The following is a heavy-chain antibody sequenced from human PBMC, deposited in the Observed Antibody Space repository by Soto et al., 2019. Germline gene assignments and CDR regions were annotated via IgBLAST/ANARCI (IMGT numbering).Heavy chain of an antibody. J-gene: IGHJ5*02. Sequence: PGGSLRLSCAASGFTFSSYSMNWVRQAPGKGLEWVSSISSSSSYIYYADSVKGRFTISRDNAKNSLYLQMNSLRAEDTAVYYCARAPMTTVTPEFDPWGQGTLVTVS. CDR1: GFTFSSYS. D-gene: IGHD4-17*01. CDR2: ISSSSSYI. V-gene: IGHV3-21*01. CDR3: ARAPMTTVTPEFDP.